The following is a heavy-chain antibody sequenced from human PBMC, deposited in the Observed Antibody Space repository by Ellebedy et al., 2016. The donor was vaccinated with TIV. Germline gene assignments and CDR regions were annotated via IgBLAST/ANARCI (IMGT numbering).Heavy chain of an antibody. V-gene: IGHV4-38-2*02. J-gene: IGHJ4*02. CDR1: GYSISSGYY. D-gene: IGHD3-10*01. Sequence: SETLSLXXTVSGYSISSGYYWGWIRQPPGKGLEWIGSIYHSGSTYYNPSLKSRVTISVDTSKNQFSLKLSSVTAADTAVYYCARGFITMVRAMGYWGQGTLVTVSS. CDR3: ARGFITMVRAMGY. CDR2: IYHSGST.